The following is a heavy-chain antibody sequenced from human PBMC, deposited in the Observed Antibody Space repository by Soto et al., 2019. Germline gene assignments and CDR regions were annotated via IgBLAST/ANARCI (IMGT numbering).Heavy chain of an antibody. CDR1: GGTFTDYA. CDR3: AREPLFGYLEN. Sequence: QVQLGQSGAEVKKPGSSVKVSCQSSGGTFTDYAVSWVRQAPGQGLEWMGGIIPISTTASYPQKFQGRVTMTTDTSTSTAYMELRSLRSDDTAVYFCAREPLFGYLENWGQGTLVTVSS. CDR2: IIPISTTA. J-gene: IGHJ4*02. V-gene: IGHV1-69*06. D-gene: IGHD3-3*02.